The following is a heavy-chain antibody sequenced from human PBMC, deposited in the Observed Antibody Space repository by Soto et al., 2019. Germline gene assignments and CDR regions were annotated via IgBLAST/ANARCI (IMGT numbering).Heavy chain of an antibody. CDR1: GYTFTGYY. Sequence: ASVKVSCKASGYTFTGYYMHWVRQAPGQGLEWMGWINPNSGGTNYAQKFQGWVTMTRDTSISTAYMELSRLRSDDTAVYYCARELNSSSSPPADGMDVWGQGTTVTVS. D-gene: IGHD6-6*01. J-gene: IGHJ6*02. V-gene: IGHV1-2*04. CDR3: ARELNSSSSPPADGMDV. CDR2: INPNSGGT.